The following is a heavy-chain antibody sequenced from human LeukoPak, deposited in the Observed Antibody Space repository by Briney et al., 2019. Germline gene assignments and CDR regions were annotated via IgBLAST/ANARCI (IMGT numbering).Heavy chain of an antibody. CDR2: IWNDGSNK. CDR1: GFTFSIYG. Sequence: PGGSLRLSCAATGFTFSIYGMHWVRQSPGKGLEWVAVIWNDGSNKYYADSVKGRFTISRDNSKSTLFLQINSLRAEDTAVYYCARASGSFDYWGQGTLVTVSS. CDR3: ARASGSFDY. V-gene: IGHV3-33*01. D-gene: IGHD1-26*01. J-gene: IGHJ4*02.